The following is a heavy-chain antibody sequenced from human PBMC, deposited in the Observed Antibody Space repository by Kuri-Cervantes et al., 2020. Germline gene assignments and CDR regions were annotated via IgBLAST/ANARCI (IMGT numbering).Heavy chain of an antibody. CDR3: NTDSGGFDY. CDR1: GFTFSNAW. J-gene: IGHJ4*02. V-gene: IGHV3-15*01. CDR2: IRSKTDGGTT. Sequence: GGSLRLSCAASGFTFSNAWMSWVRQAPGKGLEWVGRIRSKTDGGTTDYGAPVKGRFTISRDDSKNTVYLQMNSLKTEDTAVYYCNTDSGGFDYWGQGTLVTVSS. D-gene: IGHD2-15*01.